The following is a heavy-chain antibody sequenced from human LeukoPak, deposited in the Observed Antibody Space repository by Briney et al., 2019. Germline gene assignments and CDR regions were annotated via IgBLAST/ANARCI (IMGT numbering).Heavy chain of an antibody. Sequence: PSETLSLTCTVSGGSVSSSGYYWGWVRQPPGKGLEWIGSIYNSGGTYYNPSLKSRVTISVDTSKNHFSLKLTSVTAADTALYYCASWQVVIAVDAFDIWGQGTMVTVSS. D-gene: IGHD2-21*01. CDR2: IYNSGGT. J-gene: IGHJ3*02. CDR1: GGSVSSSGYY. CDR3: ASWQVVIAVDAFDI. V-gene: IGHV4-39*02.